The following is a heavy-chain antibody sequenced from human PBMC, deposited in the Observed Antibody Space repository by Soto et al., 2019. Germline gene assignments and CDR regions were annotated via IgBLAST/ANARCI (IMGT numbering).Heavy chain of an antibody. J-gene: IGHJ4*02. D-gene: IGHD3-22*01. CDR3: ARVHYSDSSGFYL. Sequence: GGSMRLSCTASGFTFSSYSMNWVRQAPGKGLEWVSSISSSSSYIYYGDSVKGRCPISRDNAKNSLYLQMNSLRAEDTATYYCARVHYSDSSGFYLWGQGTLVTVSS. V-gene: IGHV3-21*01. CDR2: ISSSSSYI. CDR1: GFTFSSYS.